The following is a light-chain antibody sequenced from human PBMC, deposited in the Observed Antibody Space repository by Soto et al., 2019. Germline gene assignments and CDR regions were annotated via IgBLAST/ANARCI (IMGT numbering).Light chain of an antibody. CDR1: QFVISF. V-gene: IGKV1-5*01. Sequence: MTQSPLSLPVTPGEPASISCRAKQFVISFLGWYQQKRGKVPKLLIFDVSILASGVPSRFSGSGSGTEFPLTISSLPPEDFATYSCQQYYISWSFGQGTKVDI. CDR3: QQYYISWS. CDR2: DVS. J-gene: IGKJ1*01.